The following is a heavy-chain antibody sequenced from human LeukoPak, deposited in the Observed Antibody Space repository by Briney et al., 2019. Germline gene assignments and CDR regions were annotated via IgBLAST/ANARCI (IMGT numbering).Heavy chain of an antibody. CDR2: ISGSGGST. D-gene: IGHD2-8*02. J-gene: IGHJ3*02. Sequence: GGSLRFSCAASGFTFSSYAMSWVRQAPGKGLEWVSAISGSGGSTDYADSVKGRFTISRDNAKNSLFLQMNSLRAEDTAVYYCARAANYWGSIGDAFDIWGQGTMVTVSS. CDR3: ARAANYWGSIGDAFDI. V-gene: IGHV3-23*01. CDR1: GFTFSSYA.